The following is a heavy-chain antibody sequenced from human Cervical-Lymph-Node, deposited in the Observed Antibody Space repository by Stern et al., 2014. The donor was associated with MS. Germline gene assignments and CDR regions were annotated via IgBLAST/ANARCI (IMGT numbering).Heavy chain of an antibody. Sequence: QVQLQESGPGLVKASGTLSLTCAVSGDSITSDTWWSWVRQPPRKGLEWIGEIHHSGTTNYNPSLESRLTISLDKYKTPFSLNLTSVTAADTAVYYCARASLGGYDWFDPWGQGTLVTVSS. CDR2: IHHSGTT. D-gene: IGHD5-12*01. J-gene: IGHJ5*02. CDR3: ARASLGGYDWFDP. V-gene: IGHV4-4*02. CDR1: GDSITSDTW.